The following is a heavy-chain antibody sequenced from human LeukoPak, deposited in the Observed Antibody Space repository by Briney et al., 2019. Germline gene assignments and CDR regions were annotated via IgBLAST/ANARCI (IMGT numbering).Heavy chain of an antibody. CDR2: ISYDGSIE. D-gene: IGHD3-3*01. J-gene: IGHJ6*02. V-gene: IGHV3-30-3*01. CDR3: ARGAIFGVVSGLDV. Sequence: GRSLRLSCAASGFTFGSYAMHWVRQAPGKGLEWVTLISYDGSIEYYADSVKGRFTISRDNSKNTLFLQMSSLRAEDTAVYYCARGAIFGVVSGLDVWGQGTTVTVSS. CDR1: GFTFGSYA.